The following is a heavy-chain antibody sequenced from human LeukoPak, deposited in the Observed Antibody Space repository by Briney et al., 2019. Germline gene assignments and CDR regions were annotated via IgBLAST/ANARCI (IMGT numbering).Heavy chain of an antibody. CDR3: ARDPDGPLPWFDP. Sequence: SETLSLTCAVSGYSISSGYYWGWIRQPPGKGLEWIGSIYHSGSTYYNPSLKSRVTISVDTSKNQFSLKLSSVTAADTAVYYCARDPDGPLPWFDPWGQGTLVTVSS. V-gene: IGHV4-38-2*02. D-gene: IGHD1-14*01. CDR1: GYSISSGYY. CDR2: IYHSGST. J-gene: IGHJ5*02.